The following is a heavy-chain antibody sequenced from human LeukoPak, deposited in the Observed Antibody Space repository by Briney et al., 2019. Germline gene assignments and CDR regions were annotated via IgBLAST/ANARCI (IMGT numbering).Heavy chain of an antibody. J-gene: IGHJ3*02. CDR2: ISASGNYI. CDR1: GFSFSSYS. Sequence: GESLRLSCAAPGFSFSSYSMNWVRQAPGRGLEWVSSISASGNYIYYADSVKGRFTISRDSAENSLYLQMNSLGAEDTAVYYCARGLYYYGTDAFDIWGQGTMVTVS. D-gene: IGHD3-16*01. CDR3: ARGLYYYGTDAFDI. V-gene: IGHV3-21*01.